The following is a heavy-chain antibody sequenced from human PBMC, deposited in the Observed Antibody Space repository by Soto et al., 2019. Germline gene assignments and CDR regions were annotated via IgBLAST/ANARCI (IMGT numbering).Heavy chain of an antibody. CDR1: GYSFTDHW. D-gene: IGHD3-3*01. V-gene: IGHV5-51*01. Sequence: PGESLKISCQGSGYSFTDHWIGWVRQMPGKGLEWVGIIYPGDSDTRYSPYFQGQITTSVDKSINTAYLQWSSLKASDTAMYYCAREVNLPVTSDAFDIWGQGTMVTVSS. J-gene: IGHJ3*02. CDR3: AREVNLPVTSDAFDI. CDR2: IYPGDSDT.